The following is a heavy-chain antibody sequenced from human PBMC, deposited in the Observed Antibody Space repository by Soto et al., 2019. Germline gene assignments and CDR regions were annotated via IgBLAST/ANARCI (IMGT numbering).Heavy chain of an antibody. D-gene: IGHD2-15*01. CDR2: INAGNGNT. CDR3: ASESPLLGYCSGGSCHDAFDI. CDR1: GYTFTSYA. J-gene: IGHJ3*02. V-gene: IGHV1-3*01. Sequence: ASVKVSCKASGYTFTSYAMHWVRQAPGQRLEWMGWINAGNGNTKYSQKFQGRVTITRDTSASTAYMELSSLRSEDTAVYYCASESPLLGYCSGGSCHDAFDIWGQGTMVTVSS.